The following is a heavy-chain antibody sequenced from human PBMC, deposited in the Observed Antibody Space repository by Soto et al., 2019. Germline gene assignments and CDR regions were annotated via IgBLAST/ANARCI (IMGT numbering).Heavy chain of an antibody. CDR2: IIPIFGTA. CDR3: ERVGDSSSSHSYYFDY. V-gene: IGHV1-69*01. J-gene: IGHJ4*02. CDR1: GGTFSSYA. Sequence: QVQLVQSGAEVKKPGSSVKVSCKASGGTFSSYAISWVRQAPGQGLEWMGGIIPIFGTANCAQKCQARVTITADAATSTVYMELSRLRSEDTAVYYCERVGDSSSSHSYYFDYWGQGTLVTVSS. D-gene: IGHD6-6*01.